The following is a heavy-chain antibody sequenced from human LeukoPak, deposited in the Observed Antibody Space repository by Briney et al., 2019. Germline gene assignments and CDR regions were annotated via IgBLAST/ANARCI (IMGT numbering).Heavy chain of an antibody. CDR3: ARSYDYVWGGYRHVGGDAFDI. D-gene: IGHD3-16*02. CDR1: GGTFSSYA. CDR2: IIPIFGTA. J-gene: IGHJ3*02. Sequence: ASVKVSSKASGGTFSSYAISWVRQAPGQGLEWMGGIIPIFGTANYARKFQGRVTITADKSTSTPYMELSSLRSEDTAVYYCARSYDYVWGGYRHVGGDAFDIWGQGTMVTVSS. V-gene: IGHV1-69*06.